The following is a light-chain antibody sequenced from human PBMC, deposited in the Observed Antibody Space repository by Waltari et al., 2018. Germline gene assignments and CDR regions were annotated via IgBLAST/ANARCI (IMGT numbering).Light chain of an antibody. CDR2: GAS. J-gene: IGKJ1*01. Sequence: EIVLTQSPGTLSLSPGGRATLSCRASETVYRARLAWYQQKPDQAPRLLIYGASNRATCIPDRFSGSGSGTDFTLTISRLEPEDFAVYHCQQYGSSPTFGQGTKVEIK. V-gene: IGKV3-20*01. CDR1: ETVYRAR. CDR3: QQYGSSPT.